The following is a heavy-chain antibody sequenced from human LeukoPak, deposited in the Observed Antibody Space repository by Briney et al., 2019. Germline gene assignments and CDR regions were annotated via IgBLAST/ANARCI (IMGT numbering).Heavy chain of an antibody. CDR1: GFTFSSYG. CDR2: IRYDGSNK. V-gene: IGHV3-30*02. J-gene: IGHJ4*02. CDR3: AKIPPGVTPGY. Sequence: GGSLRLSCAAPGFTFSSYGMHWVRQAPGKGLEWVAFIRYDGSNKYYADSVKGRFTISRDNSKNTLYLQMNRLRAEDTAVYYCAKIPPGVTPGYWGQGTLVTVSS. D-gene: IGHD2-21*02.